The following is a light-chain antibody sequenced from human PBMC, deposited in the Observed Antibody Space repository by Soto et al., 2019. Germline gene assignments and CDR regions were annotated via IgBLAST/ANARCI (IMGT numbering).Light chain of an antibody. Sequence: QSVLTQPAAVSGSPGQSITISCTGSSSDVGSYDLVSWYQQHPGKAPKLMIFEVTKRPSGVSNRFSGPKSGKTASLTISGLQAEDEADYYCSSYAGSTTFVVFGGGTKLTVL. CDR1: SSDVGSYDL. CDR3: SSYAGSTTFVV. CDR2: EVT. V-gene: IGLV2-23*02. J-gene: IGLJ2*01.